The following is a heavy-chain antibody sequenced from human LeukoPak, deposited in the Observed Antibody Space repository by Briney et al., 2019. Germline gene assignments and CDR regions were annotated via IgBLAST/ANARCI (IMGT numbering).Heavy chain of an antibody. CDR3: ARAPRRKSEYTAMVPDWFDP. J-gene: IGHJ5*02. V-gene: IGHV1-2*02. CDR1: GYTFTGYY. CDR2: INPNSGGT. D-gene: IGHD5-18*01. Sequence: ASVKVSCKASGYTFTGYYMHWVRQAPGQGLEWMGWINPNSGGTNYAQKFQGRVTMTRDTSISTAYMELSRLRSDDTAVYYCARAPRRKSEYTAMVPDWFDPWGQGTLVTVSS.